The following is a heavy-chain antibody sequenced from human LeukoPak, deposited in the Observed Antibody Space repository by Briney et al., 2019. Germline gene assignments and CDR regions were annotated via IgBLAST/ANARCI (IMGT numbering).Heavy chain of an antibody. CDR2: VYHTGTS. J-gene: IGHJ4*02. CDR1: GASINDYY. D-gene: IGHD2-8*01. Sequence: LETLSLTCSVSGASINDYYWTWIRHPPEEAREWFGYVYHTGTSGYHPSLQSRVAMSLDTSKNQVSLKLSSVTAADTPVYFCTRVVNGGHFDYWGQGTLVTVSS. V-gene: IGHV4-59*01. CDR3: TRVVNGGHFDY.